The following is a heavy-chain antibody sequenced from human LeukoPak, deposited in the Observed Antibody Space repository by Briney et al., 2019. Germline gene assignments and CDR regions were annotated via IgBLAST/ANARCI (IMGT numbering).Heavy chain of an antibody. J-gene: IGHJ3*02. CDR2: IDYSGST. D-gene: IGHD4-17*01. Sequence: SETLSLTCPVSGGSISSYYWSWIRQPPGKGLEWIGNIDYSGSTIYNPALKSRVTMSVDTSKNQFSLNLTSVTAADTAVYYCARDNGDRDAFDIWGQGTMVTVSS. CDR3: ARDNGDRDAFDI. V-gene: IGHV4-59*01. CDR1: GGSISSYY.